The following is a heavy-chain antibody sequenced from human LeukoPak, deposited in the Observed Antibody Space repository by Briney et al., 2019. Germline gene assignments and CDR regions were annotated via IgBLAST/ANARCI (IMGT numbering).Heavy chain of an antibody. CDR3: ARVTVRTRYFDY. J-gene: IGHJ4*02. D-gene: IGHD3-22*01. CDR2: IYYSGST. CDR1: GGSISSSSYY. Sequence: PSETLSLTCTVSGGSISSSSYYWGWIRQPPGKGLEWIGSIYYSGSTNYNPSLKSRVTISVDTSKNQFSLKLSSVTAADTAVYYCARVTVRTRYFDYWGQGTLVTVSS. V-gene: IGHV4-39*07.